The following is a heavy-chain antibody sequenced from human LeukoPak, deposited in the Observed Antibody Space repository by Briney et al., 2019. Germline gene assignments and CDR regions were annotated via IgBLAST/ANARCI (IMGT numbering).Heavy chain of an antibody. J-gene: IGHJ4*02. CDR2: INPNSGGT. CDR1: GYTFTGYY. CDR3: ASLAGNWNPIDY. D-gene: IGHD1-20*01. Sequence: ASVKVSCTASGYTFTGYYMHWVRQAPGQGLEWMGRINPNSGGTNYAQKFQGRVTMTRDTSISTAYMELSRLRSDDTAVYYCASLAGNWNPIDYWGQGTLVTVSS. V-gene: IGHV1-2*06.